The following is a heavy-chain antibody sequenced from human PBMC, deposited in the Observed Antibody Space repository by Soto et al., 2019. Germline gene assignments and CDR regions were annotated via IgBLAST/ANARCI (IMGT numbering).Heavy chain of an antibody. Sequence: GGSLRLSCAASGFTFSSFGMNWVRRAPGKGLEWVSLINDRGDNTFYADSVKGRFTISRDNSKNTLYLQLNGLRAEDTAVYYCAKAARTTTLYNFDFWGQGTLVTV. CDR2: INDRGDNT. CDR3: AKAARTTTLYNFDF. J-gene: IGHJ4*02. D-gene: IGHD1-1*01. CDR1: GFTFSSFG. V-gene: IGHV3-23*01.